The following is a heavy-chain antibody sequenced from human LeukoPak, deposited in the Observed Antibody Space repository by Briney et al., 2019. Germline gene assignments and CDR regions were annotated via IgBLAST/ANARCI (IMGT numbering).Heavy chain of an antibody. CDR3: AREQRRRPSANVGGLFASYYTYYYMDV. Sequence: GASVKVSCKASGYTFTMYYIHWVRQAPGQGLEWMGVINPTDGATTYAQRFQGRVTMTRDMSTTTVYMDLRSLRSDDTAVYFCAREQRRRPSANVGGLFASYYTYYYMDVWGRGTTVTVSS. V-gene: IGHV1-46*01. J-gene: IGHJ6*03. CDR1: GYTFTMYY. CDR2: INPTDGAT. D-gene: IGHD3-16*01.